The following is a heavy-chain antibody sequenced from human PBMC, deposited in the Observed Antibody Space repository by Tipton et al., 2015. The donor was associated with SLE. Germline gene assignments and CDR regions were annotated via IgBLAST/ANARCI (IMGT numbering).Heavy chain of an antibody. CDR2: IYYSGST. V-gene: IGHV4-59*11. J-gene: IGHJ4*02. D-gene: IGHD1-14*01. Sequence: TLSLTCTVSGGSISSHYWSWIRQPPGKGLEWIGYIYYSGSTNYNPSLKSRVTISVDTSKNQFSLKLSSVTAADTAVYYCTTALPLPLGYWGQGTLVTVSS. CDR1: GGSISSHY. CDR3: TTALPLPLGY.